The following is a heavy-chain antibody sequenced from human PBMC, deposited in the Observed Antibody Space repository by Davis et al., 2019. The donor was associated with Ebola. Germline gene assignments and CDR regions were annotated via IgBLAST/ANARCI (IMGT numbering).Heavy chain of an antibody. CDR3: ASLFSPFDP. V-gene: IGHV3-7*01. D-gene: IGHD2-21*01. CDR2: IKKDGCAK. J-gene: IGHJ5*02. CDR1: TTGGYY. Sequence: TTGGYYWSWVRQAPGKGLEWVANIKKDGCAKYYVDTVKGRFTISRDNAKNSLSLQMNSLRAEDTAVYYCASLFSPFDPWGQGTLVTVSS.